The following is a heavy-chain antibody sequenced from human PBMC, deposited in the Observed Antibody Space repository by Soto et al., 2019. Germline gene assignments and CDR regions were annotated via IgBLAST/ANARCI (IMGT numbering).Heavy chain of an antibody. D-gene: IGHD2-21*01. J-gene: IGHJ4*02. CDR3: AKARGVIDY. Sequence: EVQLVESGGGLVQPGRSLRLSCVGSGFTFDDYGMHWVRQAPGKGLEWVSGISWDSYSIGYADSVKGRFTISRDNAKNSLYLQMNSLKSEDTALYYCAKARGVIDYWGQGTLVTVSS. CDR2: ISWDSYSI. CDR1: GFTFDDYG. V-gene: IGHV3-9*01.